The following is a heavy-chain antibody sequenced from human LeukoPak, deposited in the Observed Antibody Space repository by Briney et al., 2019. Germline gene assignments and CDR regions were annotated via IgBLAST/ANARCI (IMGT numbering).Heavy chain of an antibody. Sequence: ASVKVSCKASGYTFTSYDMHWVRQAPGQGLEWMGLINPSGDSTSYAQKFQGRVTMTRDTSTSTVYMELSSLRSEDTAVYYCANQGGGGIGMGILGSYDFWGQGTLVTVSS. V-gene: IGHV1-46*01. CDR3: ANQGGGGIGMGILGSYDF. CDR2: INPSGDST. J-gene: IGHJ4*02. D-gene: IGHD6-13*01. CDR1: GYTFTSYD.